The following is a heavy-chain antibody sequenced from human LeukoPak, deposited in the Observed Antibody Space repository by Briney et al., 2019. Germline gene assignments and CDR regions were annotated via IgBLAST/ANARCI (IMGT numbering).Heavy chain of an antibody. CDR3: AKPPAYCGGDCYLLDY. Sequence: GVSLRLSCAASGFTFSSYAMSWVRQAPGKGLEWVSAISGSGGSTYYADSVKGRFTISRDNSKNTLYLQMNSLRAEDTAVYYCAKPPAYCGGDCYLLDYWGQGTLVTVSS. V-gene: IGHV3-23*01. CDR1: GFTFSSYA. CDR2: ISGSGGST. D-gene: IGHD2-21*02. J-gene: IGHJ4*02.